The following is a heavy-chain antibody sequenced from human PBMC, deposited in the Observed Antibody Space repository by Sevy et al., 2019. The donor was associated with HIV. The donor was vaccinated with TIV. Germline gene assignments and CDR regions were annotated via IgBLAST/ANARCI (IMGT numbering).Heavy chain of an antibody. V-gene: IGHV4-59*01. Sequence: SETLSLTCTVSGGSISSYYWSWIRQPPGKGLEWIGYIYYSGSTNYNPSLKSRVTISVDTSKNQFSLKLSSVTAADTAVYYCARLDGEFDYWGQGTLVTVSS. J-gene: IGHJ4*02. CDR1: GGSISSYY. CDR3: ARLDGEFDY. D-gene: IGHD3-10*01. CDR2: IYYSGST.